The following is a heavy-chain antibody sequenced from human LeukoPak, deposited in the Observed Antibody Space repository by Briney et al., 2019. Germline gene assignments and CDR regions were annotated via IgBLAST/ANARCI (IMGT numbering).Heavy chain of an antibody. J-gene: IGHJ5*02. CDR3: ARDGEIKFDP. CDR2: IYYGGST. V-gene: IGHV4-59*01. D-gene: IGHD4-17*01. Sequence: PSETLSLTCAVYGGSFSGYYWSWTRQPPGKGLEWIGYIYYGGSTNYNPSLKSRVTISVDTSKNQFSLKLSSVTAADTAVYYCARDGEIKFDPWGQGTLVTVSS. CDR1: GGSFSGYY.